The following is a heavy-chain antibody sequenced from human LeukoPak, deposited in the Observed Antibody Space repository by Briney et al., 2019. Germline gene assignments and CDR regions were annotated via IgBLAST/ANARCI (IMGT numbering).Heavy chain of an antibody. CDR1: GGSFSGYY. Sequence: SETLSLTCAVYGGSFSGYYWSWIRQPPGKGLEWIGEINHSGSTNYNPSLKSRVTISVDTSKNQFSLKLSSVTAADTAVYYCADSRDGCSSAPFDYWGQGTLVTVSS. V-gene: IGHV4-34*01. J-gene: IGHJ4*02. CDR2: INHSGST. CDR3: ADSRDGCSSAPFDY. D-gene: IGHD5-24*01.